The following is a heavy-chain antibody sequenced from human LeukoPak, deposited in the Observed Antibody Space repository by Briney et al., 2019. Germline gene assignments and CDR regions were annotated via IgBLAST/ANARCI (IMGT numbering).Heavy chain of an antibody. V-gene: IGHV3-66*01. CDR2: IYSGGST. CDR1: EFSVGSNY. CDR3: ARDLREGYSSLLGYYYYMDV. D-gene: IGHD6-13*01. J-gene: IGHJ6*03. Sequence: GGSLRLSCAASEFSVGSNYMTWVRQAPGKGLEWVSLIYSGGSTYYADSVKGRFTTSRDNSKNTLYLQMNSLRAEDTAVYYCARDLREGYSSLLGYYYYMDVWGKGTTVTVSS.